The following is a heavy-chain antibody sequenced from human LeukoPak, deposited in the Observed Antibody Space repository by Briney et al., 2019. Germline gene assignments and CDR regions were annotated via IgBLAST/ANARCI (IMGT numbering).Heavy chain of an antibody. J-gene: IGHJ5*02. V-gene: IGHV4-34*01. Sequence: SETLSLTCAVYGGSFSGFYWNWIRQPPGKGLEWIGEMNHSGRSNYNPSLKSRVTISVDTSKKQFSLKLNSGTAADTAVYYCARGGGPCSNGECPPWFDPWGQGILVTVSS. CDR2: MNHSGRS. D-gene: IGHD2-8*01. CDR3: ARGGGPCSNGECPPWFDP. CDR1: GGSFSGFY.